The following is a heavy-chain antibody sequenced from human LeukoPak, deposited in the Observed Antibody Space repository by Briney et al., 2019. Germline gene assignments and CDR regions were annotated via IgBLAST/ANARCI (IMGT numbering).Heavy chain of an antibody. Sequence: GGSLRLSCAASGFTFSNAWMSWVRQAPGKGLEWVGRIKRKPDGGTTDYAAAVKGRFTISRDDSENTLYLQMSSLKTEDTAVYYCTTDLRWEQQPMGYWGQGTLVTVSS. CDR2: IKRKPDGGTT. V-gene: IGHV3-15*01. J-gene: IGHJ4*02. CDR1: GFTFSNAW. D-gene: IGHD1/OR15-1a*01. CDR3: TTDLRWEQQPMGY.